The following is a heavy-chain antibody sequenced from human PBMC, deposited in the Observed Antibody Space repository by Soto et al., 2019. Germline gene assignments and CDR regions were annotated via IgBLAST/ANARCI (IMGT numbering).Heavy chain of an antibody. CDR2: IYQTGRT. D-gene: IGHD3-3*01. J-gene: IGHJ6*02. CDR1: GGSISTSDYS. Sequence: QLQLQESGSGLVQPSQTLSLTCTASGGSISTSDYSCTWIRQPPGGGLEWIGSIYQTGRTYVIPSLKSRVTMSLDKSKNHFSLNLPSVTAADTALYYCAREMTIFGVAPGGGVDVCGQVTTVTVSS. CDR3: AREMTIFGVAPGGGVDV. V-gene: IGHV4-30-2*01.